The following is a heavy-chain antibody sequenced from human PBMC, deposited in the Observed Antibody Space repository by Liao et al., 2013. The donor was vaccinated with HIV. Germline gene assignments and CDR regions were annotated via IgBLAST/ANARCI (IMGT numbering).Heavy chain of an antibody. V-gene: IGHV4-61*02. Sequence: QVQLQESGPGLVKPSQTLSLTCTVSGGSISSGSYYWSWIRQPAGKGLEWIGRIYTSGSTNYNPSLKSRVTMSVDTSKNQFSLKLSSVTAADTAVYYCARGRGYYDSSGYYAQAFDIWGQGTMVTVSS. CDR3: ARGRGYYDSSGYYAQAFDI. CDR1: GGSISSGSYY. J-gene: IGHJ3*02. D-gene: IGHD3-22*01. CDR2: IYTSGST.